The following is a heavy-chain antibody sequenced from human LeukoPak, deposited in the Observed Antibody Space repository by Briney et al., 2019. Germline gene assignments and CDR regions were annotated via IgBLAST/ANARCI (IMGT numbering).Heavy chain of an antibody. D-gene: IGHD6-6*01. Sequence: GASVKVSCKASGGTFSSYAISWVRQAPGQGLEWMGWINPDRGDSNFEQKFRGRISMTRDTPISTAYLELSSLTSDDTALYYCARPYSRSSIDGFDIWGQGTMVTVSS. CDR2: INPDRGDS. CDR1: GGTFSSYA. J-gene: IGHJ3*02. V-gene: IGHV1-2*02. CDR3: ARPYSRSSIDGFDI.